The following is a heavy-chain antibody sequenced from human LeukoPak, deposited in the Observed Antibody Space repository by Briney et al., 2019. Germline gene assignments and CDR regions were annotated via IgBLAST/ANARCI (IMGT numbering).Heavy chain of an antibody. D-gene: IGHD6-13*01. CDR1: GFTFSSYA. Sequence: PGGSLRLSCAASGFTFSSYAMSWVRQAPGRGLEWVSAISGSRGSTYYADSVKGRFSISRDNSKNTLYLQMNSLRAEDTAVYYCAKEKYSSSWSEHFDYWGQGTLVTVSS. CDR2: ISGSRGST. V-gene: IGHV3-23*01. J-gene: IGHJ4*02. CDR3: AKEKYSSSWSEHFDY.